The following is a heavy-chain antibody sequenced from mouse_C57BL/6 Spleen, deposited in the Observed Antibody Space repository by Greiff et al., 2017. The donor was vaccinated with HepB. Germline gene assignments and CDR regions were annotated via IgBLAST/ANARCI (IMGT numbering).Heavy chain of an antibody. CDR3: ARSLGGDYYGSSYDFDY. D-gene: IGHD1-1*01. Sequence: QVQLKQSGAELVRPGTSVKVSCKASGYAFTNYLIEWVKQRPGQGLEWIGVINPGSGGTNYNEKFKGKATLTADKSSSTAYMQLSSLTSEDSAVYFCARSLGGDYYGSSYDFDYWGQGTTLTVSS. J-gene: IGHJ2*01. CDR1: GYAFTNYL. V-gene: IGHV1-54*01. CDR2: INPGSGGT.